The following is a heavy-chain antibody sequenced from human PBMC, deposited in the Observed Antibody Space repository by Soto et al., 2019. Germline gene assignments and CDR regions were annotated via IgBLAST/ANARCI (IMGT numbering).Heavy chain of an antibody. CDR2: LSAGGGST. D-gene: IGHD5-12*01. V-gene: IGHV3-23*01. J-gene: IGHJ4*02. CDR1: GCTFSNYA. Sequence: GWLGRACSASGCTFSNYAMSGVRQAPGKGLEWVSALSAGGGSTYYADSVGGRFTISRDNSKNTLYLQMNSLRAEDTAVYYCAKASDSGYDFHYDNWGQGALVTVYS. CDR3: AKASDSGYDFHYDN.